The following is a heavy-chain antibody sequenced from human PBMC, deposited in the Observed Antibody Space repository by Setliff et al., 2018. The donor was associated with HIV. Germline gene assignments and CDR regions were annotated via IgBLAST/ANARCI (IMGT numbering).Heavy chain of an antibody. D-gene: IGHD3-22*01. CDR1: GGSITSGGDS. CDR2: ISYSGIT. J-gene: IGHJ3*02. CDR3: AGVLGFRRDYYYRSAPLRAAFDI. V-gene: IGHV4-31*03. Sequence: SETLSLTCTVSGGSITSGGDSWSWIRQHPGKGLKWIGYISYSGITYYDPSLKSRLTMSVDTSNNQFSLKLSSATAAETAVYYCAGVLGFRRDYYYRSAPLRAAFDIWGQGTMVPVSS.